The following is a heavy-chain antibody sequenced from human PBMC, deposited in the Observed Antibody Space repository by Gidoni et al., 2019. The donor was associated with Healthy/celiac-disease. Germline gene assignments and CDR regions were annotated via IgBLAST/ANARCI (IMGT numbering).Heavy chain of an antibody. CDR1: GGSISSYY. J-gene: IGHJ4*02. D-gene: IGHD3-22*01. V-gene: IGHV4-4*07. CDR3: ASAYYDSSGPWYYFDY. Sequence: QVQLQESGRGLVQPAETLSRTCTGSGGSISSYYWNWIRQPAGKGLEWIVSIYTSGSTNYNPALKSLVTMSVDTSNNQFSLMLSSVTAAATAVYYCASAYYDSSGPWYYFDYWGQGTLVTVSS. CDR2: IYTSGST.